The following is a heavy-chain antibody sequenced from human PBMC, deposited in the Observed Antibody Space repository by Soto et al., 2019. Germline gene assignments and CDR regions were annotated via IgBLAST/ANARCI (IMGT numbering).Heavy chain of an antibody. Sequence: QVQLQESGPGLVKPSQTLSLTCTVSGVSISSGGYYWSWIRQHPGKGLEWIGYIYYTGSTYYNPSLKSRVTISVDTSKNQFSLKLSSVTAADTAVYYCATLYMVRGVRTFDDWGQGTLVTVSS. CDR2: IYYTGST. D-gene: IGHD3-10*01. CDR3: ATLYMVRGVRTFDD. V-gene: IGHV4-31*03. J-gene: IGHJ4*02. CDR1: GVSISSGGYY.